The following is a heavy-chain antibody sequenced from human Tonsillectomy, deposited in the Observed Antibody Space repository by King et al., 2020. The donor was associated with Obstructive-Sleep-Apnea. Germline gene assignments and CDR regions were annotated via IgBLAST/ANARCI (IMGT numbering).Heavy chain of an antibody. V-gene: IGHV3-30*02. D-gene: IGHD6-6*01. CDR2: IRYDGSNK. CDR3: AKDKAPIAARPVYFQH. J-gene: IGHJ1*01. Sequence: VQLVESGGGVVQPGRSLRLSCAASGFTFSSYGMHWVRQAPGKGLEWVAFIRYDGSNKYYADSVKGRFTISRDNSKNTLYLQMNSLRAEDTAVYYCAKDKAPIAARPVYFQHWGQGTLVTVSS. CDR1: GFTFSSYG.